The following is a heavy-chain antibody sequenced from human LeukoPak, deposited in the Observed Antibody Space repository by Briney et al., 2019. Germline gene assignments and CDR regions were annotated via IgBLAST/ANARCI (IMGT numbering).Heavy chain of an antibody. D-gene: IGHD3-10*01. J-gene: IGHJ4*02. CDR2: IYSGGST. CDR1: TFTFSSYS. V-gene: IGHV3-53*04. Sequence: GGSLRLSCAASTFTFSSYSMHWVRQAPGKGLEWVSVIYSGGSTYYADSVKGRFTISRHNSKNTLYLQMNSLRAEDTAVYYCAVAMVRGVIFDYWGQGTLVTVSS. CDR3: AVAMVRGVIFDY.